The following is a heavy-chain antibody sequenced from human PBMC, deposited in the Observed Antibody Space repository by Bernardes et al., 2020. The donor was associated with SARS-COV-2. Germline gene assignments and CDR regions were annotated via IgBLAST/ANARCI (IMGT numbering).Heavy chain of an antibody. Sequence: GGSLRLSCAASGFTFSSNNMNWVRQAPGKGLEWVSYISSSSNTIYYADSVKGRFTISRDNAKNSLYLQMNSLRDEDTAVYYCARDWGYYYDSSAYRSWGQGTLVTVSS. D-gene: IGHD3-22*01. CDR2: ISSSSNTI. V-gene: IGHV3-48*02. CDR3: ARDWGYYYDSSAYRS. J-gene: IGHJ5*02. CDR1: GFTFSSNN.